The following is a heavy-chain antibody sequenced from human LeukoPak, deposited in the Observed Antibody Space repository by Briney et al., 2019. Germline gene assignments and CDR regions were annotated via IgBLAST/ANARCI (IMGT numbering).Heavy chain of an antibody. CDR3: TRVSYIDEGTDY. Sequence: GSLRLSCVASGFPFSSYWMTWVRQAPGKGLEWVANIKQDGSKKSYVDSVKGRFTISRDNAKNSLYLQMNSLRAEDTAIYYCTRVSYIDEGTDYWGQGTLVTVSS. D-gene: IGHD1-26*01. V-gene: IGHV3-7*04. J-gene: IGHJ4*02. CDR2: IKQDGSKK. CDR1: GFPFSSYW.